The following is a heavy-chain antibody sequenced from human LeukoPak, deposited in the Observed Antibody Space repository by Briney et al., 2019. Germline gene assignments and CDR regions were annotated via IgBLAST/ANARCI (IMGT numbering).Heavy chain of an antibody. Sequence: SETLSLTCAVSGGSISSSNWWSWVRQPPGKGLEWIGEIYHSGSTNYNPSLKSRVTISVDKSKNQFSLKLSSVTAADTAVYYCARGEDCSSTSCYRRMDYDILTADAFDIWGQGTMVTVSS. D-gene: IGHD2-2*01. CDR3: ARGEDCSSTSCYRRMDYDILTADAFDI. J-gene: IGHJ3*02. CDR1: GGSISSSNW. CDR2: IYHSGST. V-gene: IGHV4-4*02.